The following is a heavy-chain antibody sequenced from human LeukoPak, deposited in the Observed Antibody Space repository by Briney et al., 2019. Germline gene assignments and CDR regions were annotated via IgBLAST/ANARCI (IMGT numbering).Heavy chain of an antibody. CDR1: GGTFSSYA. D-gene: IGHD3-10*01. Sequence: ASVKVSCKASGGTFSSYAISWVRQAPGQGLEWMGWINAGNGNTKYSQKFQGRVTITRDTSASTAYMELSSLRSEDTAVYYCARVSYYGSGSYYPPDYWGQGTLDTVSS. J-gene: IGHJ4*02. CDR2: INAGNGNT. CDR3: ARVSYYGSGSYYPPDY. V-gene: IGHV1-3*01.